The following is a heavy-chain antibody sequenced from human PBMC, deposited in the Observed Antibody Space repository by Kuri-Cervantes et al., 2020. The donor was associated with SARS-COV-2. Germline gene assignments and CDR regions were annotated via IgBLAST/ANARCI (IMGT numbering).Heavy chain of an antibody. CDR1: GFTFSSYA. Sequence: GESLKISCSASGFTFSSYAMHWVRQAPGKGLEYVSAISSNGGSTYYADSVKGRFTISRDNAKNSLYLQMNSLRAEDTAVYYCARERRSSSWYDRYGMDVWAQGTTVTVSS. J-gene: IGHJ6*02. D-gene: IGHD6-13*01. CDR3: ARERRSSSWYDRYGMDV. V-gene: IGHV3-64*04. CDR2: ISSNGGST.